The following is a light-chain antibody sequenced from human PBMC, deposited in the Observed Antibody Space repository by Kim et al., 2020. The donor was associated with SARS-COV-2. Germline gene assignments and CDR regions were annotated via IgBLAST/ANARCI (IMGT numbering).Light chain of an antibody. J-gene: IGLJ2*01. Sequence: SVAAGQTSSITCSGDKVGEKYVYWYQQKAGQSPVLVMYEDAKRPSGIPERFSGSNSGNTATLTISGTQAMDEADYYCQASDSGTVVFGGGTQLTVL. CDR3: QASDSGTVV. V-gene: IGLV3-1*01. CDR1: KVGEKY. CDR2: EDA.